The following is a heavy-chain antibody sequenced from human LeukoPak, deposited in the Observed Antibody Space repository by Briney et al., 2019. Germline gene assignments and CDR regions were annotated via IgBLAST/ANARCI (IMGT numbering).Heavy chain of an antibody. V-gene: IGHV3-11*01. CDR3: ARGDSSGYIAFDI. D-gene: IGHD3-22*01. Sequence: GGSLRLSCAASGFTFSDYYMSRIRQAPGKGLEWVSYISSSGSTIYYADSVKGRFTISRDNAKNSLYLQMNSLRAEDTAVYYCARGDSSGYIAFDIWGQGTMVTVSS. CDR2: ISSSGSTI. CDR1: GFTFSDYY. J-gene: IGHJ3*02.